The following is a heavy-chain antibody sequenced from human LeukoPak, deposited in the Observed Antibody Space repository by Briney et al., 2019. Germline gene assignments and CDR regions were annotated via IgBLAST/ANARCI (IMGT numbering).Heavy chain of an antibody. CDR3: TRDSGTYNWFDP. Sequence: GGSLRLSCAASGFTFSSYEMNWVRQAPGKGLEWVSFISSSGGTTNYADSAKGRFTISRDNAKNSLYLQMKSLKTEDTALYYCTRDSGTYNWFDPWGQGTLVTVSS. V-gene: IGHV3-48*03. D-gene: IGHD1-26*01. J-gene: IGHJ5*02. CDR2: ISSSGGTT. CDR1: GFTFSSYE.